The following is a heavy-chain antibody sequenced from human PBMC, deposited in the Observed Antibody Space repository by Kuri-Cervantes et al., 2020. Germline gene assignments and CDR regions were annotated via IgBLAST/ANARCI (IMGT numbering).Heavy chain of an antibody. CDR1: GFTFSDYY. Sequence: LSLTCAASGFTFSDYYMSWIRQAPGKGLEWVSSISSSSSYIYYADSVRGRFTISRDNAKNSLYLQMNSLRAEDTAVYYCAREGQAGYYGSGSYNPPADYWGQGTLVTVSS. CDR3: AREGQAGYYGSGSYNPPADY. J-gene: IGHJ4*02. D-gene: IGHD3-10*01. V-gene: IGHV3-11*06. CDR2: ISSSSSYI.